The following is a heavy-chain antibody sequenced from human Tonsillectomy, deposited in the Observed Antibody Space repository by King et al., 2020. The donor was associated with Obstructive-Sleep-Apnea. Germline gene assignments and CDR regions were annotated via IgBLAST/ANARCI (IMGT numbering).Heavy chain of an antibody. D-gene: IGHD3-10*01. Sequence: VQLVESGVGLVQPGSCLRLSCAASGITFVDYAMEWVMQIPGKVLEVVSGIRWKSGTIGYAESVKGRFTISRDNAKNSLYLQMNSLRPEDTALYYCAKPITLVRGAMGDWGQGTLVTVSS. CDR3: AKPITLVRGAMGD. V-gene: IGHV3-9*01. CDR2: IRWKSGTI. CDR1: GITFVDYA. J-gene: IGHJ4*02.